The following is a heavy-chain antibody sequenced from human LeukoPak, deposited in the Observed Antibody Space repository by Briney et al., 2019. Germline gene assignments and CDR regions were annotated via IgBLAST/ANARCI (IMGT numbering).Heavy chain of an antibody. V-gene: IGHV4-59*01. Sequence: PSETLSLTCTVSGGSISDYYWSWIRQPPGKGLVWIGYINYSGNTNYNPSLKSRVTISVDTSKNQFSLRLTSVTAADTAVFYCAREGRQDYVYFDYWGQGSLVTVSS. CDR1: GGSISDYY. CDR2: INYSGNT. CDR3: AREGRQDYVYFDY. J-gene: IGHJ4*02. D-gene: IGHD4-17*01.